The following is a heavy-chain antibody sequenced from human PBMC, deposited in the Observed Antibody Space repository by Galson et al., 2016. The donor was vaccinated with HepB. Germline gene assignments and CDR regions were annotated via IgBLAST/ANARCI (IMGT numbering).Heavy chain of an antibody. CDR1: EFAFSRYT. V-gene: IGHV3-21*01. D-gene: IGHD3-10*02. CDR3: AREGFRTPMSNTDAFDI. CDR2: ISSNGYYI. Sequence: SLRLSCAASEFAFSRYTMNWVRQAPGKGLEWVSSISSNGYYIYYADSLRGRFTISRDNAQNSLFLQMNGLRGDDTAVYYCAREGFRTPMSNTDAFDIWGQGTAVTVSS. J-gene: IGHJ3*02.